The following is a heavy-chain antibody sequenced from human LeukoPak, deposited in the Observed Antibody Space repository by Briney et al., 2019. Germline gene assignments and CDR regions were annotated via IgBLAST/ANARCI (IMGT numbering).Heavy chain of an antibody. J-gene: IGHJ4*02. D-gene: IGHD6-13*01. Sequence: GGSLRLSCAASGFTVSSNYMSWVRQAPGKGLEWVSAISGSGGSTYYADSVKGRFTISRDNSKNTLYLQMNSLRAEDTAVYYCAKDRIGAAAGTGSLDYWGQGTLVTVSS. CDR2: ISGSGGST. CDR3: AKDRIGAAAGTGSLDY. V-gene: IGHV3-23*01. CDR1: GFTVSSNY.